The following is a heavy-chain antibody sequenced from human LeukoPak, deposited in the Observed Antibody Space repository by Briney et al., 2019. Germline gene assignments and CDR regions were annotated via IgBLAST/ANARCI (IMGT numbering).Heavy chain of an antibody. CDR1: GFSLSTSGVG. J-gene: IGHJ1*01. Sequence: SGPTLVKPTQTLTLTCTFSGFSLSTSGVGVGWIRQPPGKALEWLALIYWDDDKRYSPSLKSRLTITKDTSKNQVVLTMTNMDPVDTATYYCAHTQSQWLVGSEYFQHWGQGTLVTVSS. CDR2: IYWDDDK. V-gene: IGHV2-5*02. D-gene: IGHD6-19*01. CDR3: AHTQSQWLVGSEYFQH.